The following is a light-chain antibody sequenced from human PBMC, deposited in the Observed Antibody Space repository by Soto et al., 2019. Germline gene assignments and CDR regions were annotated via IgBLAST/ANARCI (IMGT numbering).Light chain of an antibody. V-gene: IGLV2-14*01. CDR3: NSYTSSSTDV. CDR2: DVR. J-gene: IGLJ1*01. Sequence: QSALTQPASVSGSPGQSITISCTGTSSDGGGYNYVSWFQQHPGKAPKLMIYDVRNRPSGISNRFSGSKSGNTASLTISGLQAEDEADYYCNSYTSSSTDVFGTGTKLTVL. CDR1: SSDGGGYNY.